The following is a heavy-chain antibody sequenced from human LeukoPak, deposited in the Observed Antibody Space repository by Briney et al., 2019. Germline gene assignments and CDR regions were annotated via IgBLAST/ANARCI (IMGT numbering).Heavy chain of an antibody. J-gene: IGHJ3*02. D-gene: IGHD1-26*01. CDR3: ARDLGRIVGATGGLAFDI. CDR1: GGSISSGGYY. CDR2: IYYSGST. V-gene: IGHV4-31*03. Sequence: PSETLSLTCTVSGGSISSGGYYWGWVRQHPGKGLEWIGYIYYSGSTYYNPSLQSRVSISIDKSKIQFSLKLSSVTAADTAVYYYARDLGRIVGATGGLAFDIWGQGTMVTVSS.